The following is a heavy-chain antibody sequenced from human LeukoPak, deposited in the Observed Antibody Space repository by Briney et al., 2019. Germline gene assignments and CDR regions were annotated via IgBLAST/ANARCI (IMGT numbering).Heavy chain of an antibody. CDR1: GFTFSSYN. V-gene: IGHV3-21*01. CDR3: ARCIVGATYSDAFDI. Sequence: GGSLRLSCAASGFTFSSYNMNWVRQAPGKGLEWVSSISTSSSYIYYTDSVKGRFTISRDNSKNTLYLQMNSLRAEDTAVYYCARCIVGATYSDAFDIWGQGTMVTVSS. J-gene: IGHJ3*02. CDR2: ISTSSSYI. D-gene: IGHD1-26*01.